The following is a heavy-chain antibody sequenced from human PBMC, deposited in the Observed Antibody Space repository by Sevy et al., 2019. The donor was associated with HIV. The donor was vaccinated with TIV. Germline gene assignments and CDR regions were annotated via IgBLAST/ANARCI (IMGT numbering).Heavy chain of an antibody. J-gene: IGHJ4*02. Sequence: ETLSLTCAVYGGSFSGYYWSWIRQPPGKGLEWIGEINHSGSTNYNPSLKSRVTISVDTSKNLFSLKLSSVTAADTAVYYCARGRSGYSYGYYFDYWGQGTLVTVSS. D-gene: IGHD5-18*01. CDR2: INHSGST. CDR1: GGSFSGYY. V-gene: IGHV4-34*01. CDR3: ARGRSGYSYGYYFDY.